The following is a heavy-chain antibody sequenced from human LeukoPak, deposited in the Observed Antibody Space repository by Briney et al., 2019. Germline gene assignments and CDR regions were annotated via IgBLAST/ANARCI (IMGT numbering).Heavy chain of an antibody. D-gene: IGHD3-16*01. V-gene: IGHV3-7*03. CDR1: GFTFSSYG. CDR3: ARGGGLDV. J-gene: IGHJ6*02. CDR2: INHNGNVN. Sequence: GGSLRLSCAASGFTFSSYGMHWVRQAPGKGLEWVASINHNGNVNYYVDSVKGRFTISRDSAKNSLYLQMSNLRAEDTAVYFCARGGGLDVWGQGATVTVSS.